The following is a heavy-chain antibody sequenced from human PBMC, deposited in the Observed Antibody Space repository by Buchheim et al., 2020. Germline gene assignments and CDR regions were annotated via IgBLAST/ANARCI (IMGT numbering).Heavy chain of an antibody. V-gene: IGHV3-48*03. D-gene: IGHD6-6*01. Sequence: EVQLLESGGGLVQPGGSLRLSCAASGFTFSNYAMNWVRQAPGKGLEWVSYISSSGSTIYYADSVKGRFTISRDNAKNSLYLQMNSLRAEDTAVYYCARISRIAARPDDYWGQGTL. CDR3: ARISRIAARPDDY. CDR1: GFTFSNYA. CDR2: ISSSGSTI. J-gene: IGHJ4*02.